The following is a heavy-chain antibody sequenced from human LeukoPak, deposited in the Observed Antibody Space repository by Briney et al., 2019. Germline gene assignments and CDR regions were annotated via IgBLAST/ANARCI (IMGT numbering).Heavy chain of an antibody. CDR2: ISWNSGSI. CDR3: AKDSGSSGYYGSRGAFDI. J-gene: IGHJ3*02. V-gene: IGHV3-9*03. CDR1: GFTFDDYA. Sequence: PGRSLRLSCAASGFTFDDYAMHWVRQAPGKGLEWVSGISWNSGSIGYADSVKGRFTISRDNAKNSLYLQMNSLRAEDMALYYCAKDSGSSGYYGSRGAFDIWGQGTMVTVSS. D-gene: IGHD3-22*01.